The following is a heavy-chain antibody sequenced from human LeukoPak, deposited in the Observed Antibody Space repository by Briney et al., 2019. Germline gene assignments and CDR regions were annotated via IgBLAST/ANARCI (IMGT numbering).Heavy chain of an antibody. CDR2: INHSGST. J-gene: IGHJ4*02. D-gene: IGHD6-6*01. CDR3: ARGYSSSDEFDY. V-gene: IGHV4-34*01. Sequence: SETLSLTCAVYGGSFSGYYWSWIRQPPGKGLEWIGEINHSGSTYYNPSLKSRVTISVDTSKNQFSLKLSSVTAADTAVYYCARGYSSSDEFDYWGQGTLVTVSS. CDR1: GGSFSGYY.